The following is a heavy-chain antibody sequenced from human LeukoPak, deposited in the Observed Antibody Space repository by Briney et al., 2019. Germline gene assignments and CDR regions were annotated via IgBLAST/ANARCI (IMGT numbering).Heavy chain of an antibody. J-gene: IGHJ4*02. V-gene: IGHV1-2*02. Sequence: GASVKVSCKASGYTFTSYAMHWVRQAPGQGLEWMGWINPNSGGTNYAQKFQGRVTMTRDTSISTAYMELSRLRSDDTAVYYCARRPRGLGSESDYWGQGTLVTVSS. CDR1: GYTFTSYA. D-gene: IGHD5-12*01. CDR2: INPNSGGT. CDR3: ARRPRGLGSESDY.